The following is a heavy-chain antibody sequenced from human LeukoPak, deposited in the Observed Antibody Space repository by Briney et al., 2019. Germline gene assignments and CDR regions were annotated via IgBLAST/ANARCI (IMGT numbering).Heavy chain of an antibody. CDR3: ARVPRLDMVRGVITDY. CDR2: ISYDGSNK. V-gene: IGHV3-30*04. CDR1: GFTFSSYA. Sequence: GGSLRLSCAASGFTFSSYAMHWVRQAPGKGLEWVAVISYDGSNKYYADSVKGRFTISRDSSKNTLYLQMNSLRAEDTAVYYCARVPRLDMVRGVITDYWGQGTLVTVSS. D-gene: IGHD3-10*01. J-gene: IGHJ4*02.